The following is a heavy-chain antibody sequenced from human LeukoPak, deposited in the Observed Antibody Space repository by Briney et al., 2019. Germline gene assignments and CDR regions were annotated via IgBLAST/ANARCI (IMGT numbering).Heavy chain of an antibody. V-gene: IGHV3-48*02. J-gene: IGHJ5*02. D-gene: IGHD1-1*01. Sequence: PGGSLRLSCAASGFPFSTYSMTWVRQAPGKGLEWLSYIKYSSSPIFYAESVKGRFTISRDNAKNSLFLQMNSLRDEGTAVYYCASAGSTTLSRWFDHWGQGSLVTVSS. CDR3: ASAGSTTLSRWFDH. CDR2: IKYSSSPI. CDR1: GFPFSTYS.